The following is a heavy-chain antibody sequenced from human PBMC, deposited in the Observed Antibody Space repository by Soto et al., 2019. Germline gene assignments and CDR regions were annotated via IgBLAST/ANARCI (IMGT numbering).Heavy chain of an antibody. V-gene: IGHV4-31*03. CDR3: ARSFGEPPYYYYGMDV. J-gene: IGHJ6*02. Sequence: SETLSLTCTVSGGSISSGGYYWSWIRQHPGKGLEWIGYIYCSGSTYYNPSLKSRVTISVDTSKNQFSLKLSSVTAADTAVYYCARSFGEPPYYYYGMDVWGQGTTVTVSS. D-gene: IGHD3-10*01. CDR2: IYCSGST. CDR1: GGSISSGGYY.